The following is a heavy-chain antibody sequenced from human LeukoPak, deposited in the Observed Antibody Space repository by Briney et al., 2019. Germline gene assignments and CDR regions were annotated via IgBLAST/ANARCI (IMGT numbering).Heavy chain of an antibody. D-gene: IGHD3-22*01. V-gene: IGHV3-15*01. Sequence: GGSLRLSCAASGFTFSNAWMSWVRQAPGKGLEWVGRIQSKTDGGTTDYAAPVKGRFTISRDDSKNTLYLQMNSLKTEDTAVYYCTTDTYDSSGYYYVPGDYWGQGTLVTVSS. J-gene: IGHJ4*02. CDR2: IQSKTDGGTT. CDR3: TTDTYDSSGYYYVPGDY. CDR1: GFTFSNAW.